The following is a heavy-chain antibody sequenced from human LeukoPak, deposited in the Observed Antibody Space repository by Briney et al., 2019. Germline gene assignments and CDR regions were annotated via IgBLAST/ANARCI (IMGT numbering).Heavy chain of an antibody. Sequence: PSETLSLTCTVSGGSISSYYWSWIRQPAGKGLEWVGRIYTSGSTNYNPSLKRRDKMSVDTSKNQFSLKLSSVTAADTAVYYCARGRITMVRGEDFDYWGQGTLVTVSS. CDR1: GGSISSYY. V-gene: IGHV4-4*07. J-gene: IGHJ4*02. D-gene: IGHD3-10*01. CDR3: ARGRITMVRGEDFDY. CDR2: IYTSGST.